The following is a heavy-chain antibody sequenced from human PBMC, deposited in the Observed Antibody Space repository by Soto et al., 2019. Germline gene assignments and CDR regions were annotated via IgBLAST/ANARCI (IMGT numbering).Heavy chain of an antibody. CDR3: ARDPPLDAFDI. Sequence: PGGPLRLSCAASGFTFSSYWMSWVRQAPGKGLEWVANIKQDGSEKYYVDSVKGRFTISRDNAKNSLYLQMNSLRAEDTAVYYCARDPPLDAFDIWGQGTMVTVSS. V-gene: IGHV3-7*01. J-gene: IGHJ3*02. CDR1: GFTFSSYW. CDR2: IKQDGSEK.